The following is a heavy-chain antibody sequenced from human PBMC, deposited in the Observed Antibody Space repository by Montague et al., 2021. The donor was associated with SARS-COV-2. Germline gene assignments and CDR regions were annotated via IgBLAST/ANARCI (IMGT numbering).Heavy chain of an antibody. CDR3: ARHLAISGPAAVSDY. Sequence: SETLSLTCTVSGGSISSGYFYWGWIRQPPGKGLEWVGTIHYSGITYYXXXLKSRVTISVDTSRNQFSLKLSSVTAADTAVYYCARHLAISGPAAVSDYWGQGTLVTVSS. CDR2: IHYSGIT. V-gene: IGHV4-39*01. CDR1: GGSISSGYFY. D-gene: IGHD2-2*01. J-gene: IGHJ4*02.